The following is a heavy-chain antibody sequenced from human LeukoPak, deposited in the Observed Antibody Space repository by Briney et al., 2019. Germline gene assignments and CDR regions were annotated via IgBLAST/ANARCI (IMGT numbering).Heavy chain of an antibody. V-gene: IGHV3-7*01. D-gene: IGHD1-26*01. CDR1: GFTFSSYW. CDR3: ARDLVKAGGSPTADY. Sequence: GGSLRLSCAASGFTFSSYWMSWVRRVPGKGLEWVANIKTDGSKEFYVASVRGRFTISRDNAKNSLYLQMNSLRADDTAVYHCARDLVKAGGSPTADYWGQGTLVTVSS. J-gene: IGHJ4*02. CDR2: IKTDGSKE.